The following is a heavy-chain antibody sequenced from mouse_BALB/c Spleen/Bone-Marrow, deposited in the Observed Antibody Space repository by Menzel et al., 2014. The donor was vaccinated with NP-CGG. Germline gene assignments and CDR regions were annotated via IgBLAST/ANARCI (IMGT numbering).Heavy chain of an antibody. CDR1: GYTFTDYN. J-gene: IGHJ3*01. CDR2: IYPYNGGT. CDR3: ARATTAGFAY. Sequence: VQLQQPGPELVKPGASVKISCKASGYTFTDYNMHWVKQSHGKSLGWIGYIYPYNGGTGYNQKFKSKATLTVDNSSSTAYMELRSLTSEDSAVYYCARATTAGFAYWGQGTLVTVSA. D-gene: IGHD1-2*01. V-gene: IGHV1S29*02.